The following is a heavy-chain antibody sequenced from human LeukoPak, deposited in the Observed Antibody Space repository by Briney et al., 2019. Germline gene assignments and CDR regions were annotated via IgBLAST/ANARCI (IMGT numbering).Heavy chain of an antibody. J-gene: IGHJ4*02. V-gene: IGHV4-59*01. CDR3: ARAETLAAIYFDF. D-gene: IGHD6-25*01. CDR2: ISYTGIT. CDR1: GESFSGYY. Sequence: PSETLSLTCAVYGESFSGYYWSWIRQPPGKGLEWIGYISYTGITTYNPSLKSRVSISLDSPKNQFFLRLTSVTAADTAMYYCARAETLAAIYFDFWGQGRLVTVSS.